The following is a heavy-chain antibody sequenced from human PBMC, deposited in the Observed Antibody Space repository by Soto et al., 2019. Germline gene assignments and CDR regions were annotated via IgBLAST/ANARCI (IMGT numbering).Heavy chain of an antibody. Sequence: SETLSLTCAVYGGSFSGYYWSWIRQPPGKGLEWIGEINHSGSTNYNPSLKSRVTISVDTSKNQFSLKLSSVTAADTAVYYCARRRYSSSWYPNKYYYYYYGMDVWGQGTTVT. CDR3: ARRRYSSSWYPNKYYYYYYGMDV. CDR2: INHSGST. V-gene: IGHV4-34*01. CDR1: GGSFSGYY. J-gene: IGHJ6*02. D-gene: IGHD6-13*01.